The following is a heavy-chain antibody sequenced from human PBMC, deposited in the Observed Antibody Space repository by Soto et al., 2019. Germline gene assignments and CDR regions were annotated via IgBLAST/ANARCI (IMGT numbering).Heavy chain of an antibody. V-gene: IGHV1-69*06. CDR1: GGTFSSYA. J-gene: IGHJ4*02. CDR3: ARGKTCSGGSCADY. CDR2: IIPIFGTA. D-gene: IGHD2-15*01. Sequence: SVKVSCKASGGTFSSYAISWVRQAPGQGLEWMGGIIPIFGTANYAQKFQGRVTITADKSTSIAYMELSSLRSEDTAVYYCARGKTCSGGSCADYWGQGTLVTVYS.